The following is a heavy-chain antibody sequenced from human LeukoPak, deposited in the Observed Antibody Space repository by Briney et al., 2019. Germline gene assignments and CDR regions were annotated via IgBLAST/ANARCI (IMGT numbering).Heavy chain of an antibody. J-gene: IGHJ4*02. Sequence: SVKVSCKASGGTFSSYAISWVRQAPGQGLEWMGGIIPIFGTANYAQKFQGRVTITVDESTSTAYMELSSLRSEDTAVYYCATKEYDILTGYYLYYFDYWGQGTLVTVSS. V-gene: IGHV1-69*13. D-gene: IGHD3-9*01. CDR3: ATKEYDILTGYYLYYFDY. CDR2: IIPIFGTA. CDR1: GGTFSSYA.